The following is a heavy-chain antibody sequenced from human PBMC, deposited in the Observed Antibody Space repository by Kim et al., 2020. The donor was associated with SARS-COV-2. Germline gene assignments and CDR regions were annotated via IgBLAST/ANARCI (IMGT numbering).Heavy chain of an antibody. V-gene: IGHV4-59*01. Sequence: SETLSLTCTVSGDSINIYYWSWIRQTPGKGLEWIGYFYSGHTNYNPSLKSRVTISVDPSKNQIFLKLTSVTVADTAVYYCVRAGVGSSWYNWFDPWGQGTLVTVSS. CDR2: FYSGHT. CDR3: VRAGVGSSWYNWFDP. CDR1: GDSINIYY. D-gene: IGHD6-13*01. J-gene: IGHJ5*02.